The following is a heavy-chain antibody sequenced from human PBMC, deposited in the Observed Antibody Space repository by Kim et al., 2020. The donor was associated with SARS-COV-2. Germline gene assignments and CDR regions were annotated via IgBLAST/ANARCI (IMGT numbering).Heavy chain of an antibody. CDR3: AKDMRYCSSTSCYELDY. D-gene: IGHD2-2*01. J-gene: IGHJ4*01. V-gene: IGHV3-9*01. Sequence: GGSLRLSCAASGFTFDDYAMHWVRQAPGKGLEWVSGISWNSGSIGYADSVKGRFTISRDNAKNSLYLQMNSLRAEDTALYYCAKDMRYCSSTSCYELDY. CDR1: GFTFDDYA. CDR2: ISWNSGSI.